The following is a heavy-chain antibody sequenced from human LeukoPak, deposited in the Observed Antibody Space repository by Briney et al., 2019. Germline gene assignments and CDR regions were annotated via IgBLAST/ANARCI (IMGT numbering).Heavy chain of an antibody. V-gene: IGHV3-30*18. CDR2: ISFDGSNK. CDR3: AKEVAAGGDI. CDR1: GFPFISYA. Sequence: GGSLRLSCAASGFPFISYAMHWVRQAPGKGLEWVAVISFDGSNKYYTDSVKGRFTISRDNSKNTLYLQMNSLTTEDTAVYYCAKEVAAGGDIWGQGTMVTVSS. J-gene: IGHJ3*02. D-gene: IGHD6-13*01.